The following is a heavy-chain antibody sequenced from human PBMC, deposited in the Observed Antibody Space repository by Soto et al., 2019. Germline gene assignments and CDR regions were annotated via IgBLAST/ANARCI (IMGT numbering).Heavy chain of an antibody. CDR3: ARPEYSSSSYGMDV. V-gene: IGHV3-48*02. Sequence: PGGSLRLSCAAPGFTFSSYSMNWVRQAPGKGLEWVSYISSSSSTIYYADSVKGRFTISRDNAKNSLYLQMNSLRDEDTAVYYCARPEYSSSSYGMDVWGQGTTVTVSS. CDR2: ISSSSSTI. CDR1: GFTFSSYS. J-gene: IGHJ6*02. D-gene: IGHD6-6*01.